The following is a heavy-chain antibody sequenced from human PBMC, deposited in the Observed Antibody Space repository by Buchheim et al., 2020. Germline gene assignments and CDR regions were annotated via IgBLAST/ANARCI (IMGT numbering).Heavy chain of an antibody. CDR1: GFTVSSNY. D-gene: IGHD6-19*01. V-gene: IGHV3-48*03. Sequence: EVQLVESGGGLVQPGGSLRLSCAASGFTVSSNYMSWVRQAPGKGLEWVPYISSSGSTIYYADSVKGRFTISRDNAKNSLYLQMNSLRAEDTAVYYCARDSVAGTYWYFDLWGRGTL. CDR3: ARDSVAGTYWYFDL. CDR2: ISSSGSTI. J-gene: IGHJ2*01.